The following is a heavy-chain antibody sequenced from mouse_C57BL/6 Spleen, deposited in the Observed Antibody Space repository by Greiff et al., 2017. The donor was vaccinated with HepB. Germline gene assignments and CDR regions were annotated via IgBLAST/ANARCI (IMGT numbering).Heavy chain of an antibody. CDR3: ARWDYYGSSYTYYAMDY. CDR2: IYPGDGDT. J-gene: IGHJ4*01. Sequence: LQESGPELVKPGASVKISCKASGYAFSSSWMNWVKQRPGKGLEWIGRIYPGDGDTNYNGKFKGKATLTADKSSSTAYMQLSSLTSEDSAVYFCARWDYYGSSYTYYAMDYWGQGTSVTVSS. V-gene: IGHV1-82*01. CDR1: GYAFSSSW. D-gene: IGHD1-1*01.